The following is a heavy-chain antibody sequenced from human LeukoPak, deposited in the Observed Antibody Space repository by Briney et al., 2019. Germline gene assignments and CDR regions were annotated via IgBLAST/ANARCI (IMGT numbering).Heavy chain of an antibody. D-gene: IGHD6-25*01. CDR2: IYYSGST. CDR1: GGSISSYY. Sequence: SETLSLTCTVSGGSISSYYWSWIRQPPGKGLEWIGYIYYSGSTNYNPSLKSRVTISVDASKNQFSLKLSSVTAADTAVYYCARAASYYYYMDVWGKGTTVTVSS. CDR3: ARAASYYYYMDV. J-gene: IGHJ6*03. V-gene: IGHV4-59*01.